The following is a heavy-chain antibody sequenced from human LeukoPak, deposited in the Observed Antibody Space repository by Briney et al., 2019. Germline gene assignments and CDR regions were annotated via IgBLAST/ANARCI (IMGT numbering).Heavy chain of an antibody. Sequence: GGSLRLSCAVSGFTFSSYAMHWVRQAPGKGLEWVAVISYDGSNKYYADSVKGRFTISRDNSKNTLYLQMNSLRAEDTAVYYCARPRGYSGYHSPMDVWGKGTTVTVSS. J-gene: IGHJ6*04. CDR1: GFTFSSYA. CDR3: ARPRGYSGYHSPMDV. D-gene: IGHD5-12*01. V-gene: IGHV3-30*01. CDR2: ISYDGSNK.